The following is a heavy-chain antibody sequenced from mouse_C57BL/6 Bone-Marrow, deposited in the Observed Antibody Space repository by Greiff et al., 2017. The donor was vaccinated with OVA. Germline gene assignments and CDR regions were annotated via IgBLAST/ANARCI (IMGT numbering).Heavy chain of an antibody. CDR1: GFTFSSYA. CDR3: ARDRWLLWYFDV. J-gene: IGHJ1*03. V-gene: IGHV5-4*01. Sequence: EVKLMESGGGLVKPGGSLKLSCAASGFTFSSYAMSWVRQTPEKRLEWVATISDGGSYTYYPDNVKGRFTISGDNAKNNLYLQMSHLKSEDTAMYYCARDRWLLWYFDVWGTGTTVTVSS. D-gene: IGHD2-3*01. CDR2: ISDGGSYT.